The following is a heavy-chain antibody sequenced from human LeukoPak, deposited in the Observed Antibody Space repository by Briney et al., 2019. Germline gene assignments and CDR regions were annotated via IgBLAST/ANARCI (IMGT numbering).Heavy chain of an antibody. J-gene: IGHJ4*02. V-gene: IGHV3-23*01. CDR1: GFTFSSYA. Sequence: GGSLRLSCAAYGFTFSSYAMSWVRQAPGKGLEWVSAISGSGGSTYYADSVKGRFTISRDNSKNTLYLQMNSLRAEDTAVYYCARGRDGYNFDYWGQGTLVTVSS. CDR2: ISGSGGST. D-gene: IGHD5-24*01. CDR3: ARGRDGYNFDY.